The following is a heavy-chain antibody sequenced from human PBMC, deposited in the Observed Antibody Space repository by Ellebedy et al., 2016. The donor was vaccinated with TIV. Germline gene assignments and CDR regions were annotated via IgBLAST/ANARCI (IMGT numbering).Heavy chain of an antibody. CDR3: AKAEPITMFQGKSFDF. V-gene: IGHV3-23*01. CDR2: ISGSGGST. D-gene: IGHD3-10*01. J-gene: IGHJ4*02. Sequence: GESLKISCAASGFTFSSYAMSWVRQAPGKGLEWVSLISGSGGSTYYADSVKGRFTISRDNSKNTLYLQMNSLSADDAAVYYCAKAEPITMFQGKSFDFWGQGTLVTVSS. CDR1: GFTFSSYA.